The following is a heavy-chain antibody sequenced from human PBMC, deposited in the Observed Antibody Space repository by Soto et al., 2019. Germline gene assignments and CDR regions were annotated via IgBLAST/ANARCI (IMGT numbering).Heavy chain of an antibody. CDR3: ARRVKHFMVRGVEHWFDP. Sequence: QVQLQESGPGLVKPSETLSLTCTVSGGSISSYYWSWIRQPPGKGLERIGYIYYSGSTNYNPSLKSRVTISVDTSKNQYSLKLSSVTAADTAVYYCARRVKHFMVRGVEHWFDPWGQGTLVTVSS. CDR1: GGSISSYY. CDR2: IYYSGST. J-gene: IGHJ5*02. D-gene: IGHD3-10*01. V-gene: IGHV4-59*08.